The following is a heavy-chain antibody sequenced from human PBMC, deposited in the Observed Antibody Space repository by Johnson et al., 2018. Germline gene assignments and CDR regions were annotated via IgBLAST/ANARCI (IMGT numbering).Heavy chain of an antibody. Sequence: QVQLVQSGGGLVKPGGSLRLSCVASGFSLSDYYMSWIRQAPGKGLEWVSYISNSGSTTIYYADSVKGRFTVSRDYARNSLYLQMHDVRDDDMAVYDCARDFRKGGADGWGQGTMVTVSS. CDR3: ARDFRKGGADG. CDR2: ISNSGSTTI. CDR1: GFSLSDYY. D-gene: IGHD1-26*01. V-gene: IGHV3-11*01. J-gene: IGHJ6*02.